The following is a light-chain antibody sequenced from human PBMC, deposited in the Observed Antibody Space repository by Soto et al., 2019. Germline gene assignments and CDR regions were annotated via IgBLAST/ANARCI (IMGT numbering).Light chain of an antibody. Sequence: DIQMTQFPSTLSSSVGDSVTITCRASQSISRWLTWYTPKTGKAPKILIYKASSLESGVPSRLSGSGSGTEFTLTISSLQPDDFATYDCQQYNSYLWTFGQGTKVDIK. CDR3: QQYNSYLWT. CDR2: KAS. J-gene: IGKJ1*01. CDR1: QSISRW. V-gene: IGKV1-5*03.